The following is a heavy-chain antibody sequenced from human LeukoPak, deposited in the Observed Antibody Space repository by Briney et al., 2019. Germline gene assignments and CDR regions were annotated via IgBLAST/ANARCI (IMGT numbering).Heavy chain of an antibody. Sequence: SETLSLTCTVSGGSISSGSYYWSWIRQPAGKGLGWIGRIYTSGSTNYNPSLKSRVTISVDTSKNQFSLKLSSVTAADTAVYYCARRQYSYGPNYYYYYMDVWGKGTTVTVSS. V-gene: IGHV4-61*02. J-gene: IGHJ6*03. D-gene: IGHD5-18*01. CDR3: ARRQYSYGPNYYYYYMDV. CDR2: IYTSGST. CDR1: GGSISSGSYY.